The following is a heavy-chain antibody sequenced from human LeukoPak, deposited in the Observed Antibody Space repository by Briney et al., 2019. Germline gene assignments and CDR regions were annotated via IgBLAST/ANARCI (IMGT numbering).Heavy chain of an antibody. CDR1: GGTFSSHA. J-gene: IGHJ4*02. D-gene: IGHD3-22*01. Sequence: ASVKVSCKASGGTFSSHAIIWVRQAPGQGLEWMGGIIPIFDSSNYAQKFQGRVTITADESASTAYMELSSLRSEDTAVYYCARGRGWYYYDSSGYPPFDYWGQGTLVTVSP. V-gene: IGHV1-69*13. CDR2: IIPIFDSS. CDR3: ARGRGWYYYDSSGYPPFDY.